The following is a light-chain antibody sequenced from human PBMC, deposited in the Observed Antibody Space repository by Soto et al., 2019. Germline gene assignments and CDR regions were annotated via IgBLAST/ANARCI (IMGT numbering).Light chain of an antibody. CDR1: QSISRY. CDR3: QQNYRATPWT. J-gene: IGKJ1*01. CDR2: AAS. Sequence: DIQMTQSPSSLSASVGDRITITCRASQSISRYLNWYQHKPGKAPKLLINAASSLERGVPSRFSGGGSGTDFTLNISSLQPDVFATYYCQQNYRATPWTFGQGTKVDIK. V-gene: IGKV1-39*01.